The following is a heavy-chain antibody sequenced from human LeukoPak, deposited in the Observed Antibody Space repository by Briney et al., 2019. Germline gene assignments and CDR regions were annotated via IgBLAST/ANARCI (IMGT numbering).Heavy chain of an antibody. CDR3: ARGKDVGRSRGVMPYGMDV. J-gene: IGHJ6*02. CDR1: GFTFSSYA. D-gene: IGHD3-16*01. CDR2: ISGSGGST. V-gene: IGHV3-23*01. Sequence: PGGSLRLSCAASGFTFSSYAMSWVRQAPGKGLEWVSAISGSGGSTYYADSVKGRFTISRDNSKNTLYLQMNSLRAEDTAVYYCARGKDVGRSRGVMPYGMDVWGQGTTVIVSS.